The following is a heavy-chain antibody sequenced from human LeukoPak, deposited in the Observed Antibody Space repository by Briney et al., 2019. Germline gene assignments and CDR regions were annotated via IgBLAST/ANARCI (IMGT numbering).Heavy chain of an antibody. Sequence: RTGGSLRLSCAASGFTFSSYAMSWVRQAPGKGLEWVSAISGSGGSTYYADSVKGRFTISRDNSKNTLYLQMNSLRAEDTAVYYCAKDQSQVVVAATPDYWGQGTLVTVSS. CDR2: ISGSGGST. D-gene: IGHD2-15*01. J-gene: IGHJ4*02. CDR3: AKDQSQVVVAATPDY. CDR1: GFTFSSYA. V-gene: IGHV3-23*01.